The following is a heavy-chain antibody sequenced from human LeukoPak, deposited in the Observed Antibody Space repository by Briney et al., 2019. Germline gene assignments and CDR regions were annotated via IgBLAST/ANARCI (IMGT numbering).Heavy chain of an antibody. CDR2: ISSNSRNI. V-gene: IGHV3-48*03. D-gene: IGHD5-12*01. J-gene: IGHJ4*02. CDR3: ARALSYSGYDFDH. CDR1: GFTFSSFE. Sequence: GGSLRLSCAASGFTFSSFEMNWVRQAPRKALEWVSYISSNSRNIYYADSVKGRFTISRDNAKNSLYLQMNSLRAEDTAVYYCARALSYSGYDFDHWGQGTLVTVSS.